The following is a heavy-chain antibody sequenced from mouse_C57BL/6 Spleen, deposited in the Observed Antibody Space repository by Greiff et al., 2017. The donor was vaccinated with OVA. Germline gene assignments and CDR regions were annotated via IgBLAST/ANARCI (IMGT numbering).Heavy chain of an antibody. V-gene: IGHV14-3*01. D-gene: IGHD1-1*01. CDR2: IDPANGNT. Sequence: VQLKQSVAELVRPGASVKLSCTASGFNIKNTYMHWVKQRPEQGLEWIGRIDPANGNTKYASKFQGKATITADPSSTTAYLQLSSLTSEDTAIYYGDREDYYGSYYAMDYWGQGTSVTVSS. J-gene: IGHJ4*01. CDR3: DREDYYGSYYAMDY. CDR1: GFNIKNTY.